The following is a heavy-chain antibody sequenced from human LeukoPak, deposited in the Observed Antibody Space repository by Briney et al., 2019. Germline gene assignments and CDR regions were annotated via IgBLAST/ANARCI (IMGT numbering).Heavy chain of an antibody. J-gene: IGHJ4*02. V-gene: IGHV1-18*01. CDR1: GYTFTSYC. CDR3: ARVGTWLRFFDY. CDR2: ISAYIGNT. Sequence: ASVKVSCKASGYTFTSYCISWVRQAPGHGLEWMGWISAYIGNTNYAQKLQGRVTMTTDTSTSTAYMELRSLRSDDTAVYYCARVGTWLRFFDYWGQGTLVTVSS. D-gene: IGHD5-12*01.